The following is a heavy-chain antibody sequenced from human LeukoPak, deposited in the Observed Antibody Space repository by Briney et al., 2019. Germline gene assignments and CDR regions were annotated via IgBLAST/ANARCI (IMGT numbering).Heavy chain of an antibody. D-gene: IGHD6-19*01. J-gene: IGHJ4*02. CDR2: IYYDGST. Sequence: PSETLSLTCTVSGGSFSINNYYWTWIRQPPGKGLEWIGSIYYDGSTYYYPSLKSRVTISADTAKKEFFLKLSSVTAADTAVYYCARHGSLSSGLYIRGQGSLVTVSS. V-gene: IGHV4-39*01. CDR3: ARHGSLSSGLYI. CDR1: GGSFSINNYY.